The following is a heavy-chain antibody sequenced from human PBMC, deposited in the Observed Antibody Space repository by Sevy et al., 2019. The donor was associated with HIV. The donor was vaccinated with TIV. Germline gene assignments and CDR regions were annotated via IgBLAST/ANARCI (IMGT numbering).Heavy chain of an antibody. CDR1: GFTFSSYA. D-gene: IGHD2-15*01. CDR2: ISYDGSNK. J-gene: IGHJ4*02. Sequence: GGSLRLSCAASGFTFSSYAMHWVRQAPGKGLEWVAVISYDGSNKYYADSVKGRFTISRDNSKNTLYLQMNSLRAEDTAVYYCARDSLGYCSGGICSDFDYWGQGTLVTVSS. V-gene: IGHV3-30-3*01. CDR3: ARDSLGYCSGGICSDFDY.